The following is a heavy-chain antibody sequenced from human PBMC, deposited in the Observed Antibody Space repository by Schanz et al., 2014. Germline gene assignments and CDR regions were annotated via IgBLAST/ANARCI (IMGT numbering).Heavy chain of an antibody. CDR3: ARNRGSGGQNWYFDL. CDR2: INTGVNT. D-gene: IGHD1-26*01. Sequence: EVQLLESGGGLVQPGGSLRLSCAASGFTFSSYAMTWVRQAPGMGLEWVSAINTGVNTYYADSVKGRFTISRDNAENTLFLQMNSLRADDTAVYYCARNRGSGGQNWYFDLWGRGTLVTVSS. J-gene: IGHJ2*01. V-gene: IGHV3-23*01. CDR1: GFTFSSYA.